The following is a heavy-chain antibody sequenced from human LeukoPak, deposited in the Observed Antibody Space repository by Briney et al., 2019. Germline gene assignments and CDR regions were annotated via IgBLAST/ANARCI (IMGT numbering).Heavy chain of an antibody. J-gene: IGHJ4*02. CDR2: MNPNSGNT. Sequence: GASVKVSCKASGYTFTSYDINWVRQATGQGLEWMGWMNPNSGNTGYAQEFQGRVTITADESTSTAYMELSSLRSEDTAVYYCVAAAAAALFDYWGQGTLVTVSS. D-gene: IGHD6-13*01. V-gene: IGHV1-8*01. CDR1: GYTFTSYD. CDR3: VAAAAAALFDY.